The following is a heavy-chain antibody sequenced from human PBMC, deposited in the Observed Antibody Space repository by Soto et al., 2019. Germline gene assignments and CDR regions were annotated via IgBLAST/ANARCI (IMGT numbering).Heavy chain of an antibody. J-gene: IGHJ5*01. Sequence: SSETLSLTCSVSGDSISTVDYFWAWIRQPPGQALEYIGYIYKSTTTYYNPSFESRVAISLDTSKSQFSLTVTSVTAADTAVYFCARGRYCLTGRCFPNWFDSWGQGTLVTVSS. CDR2: IYKSTTT. CDR3: ARGRYCLTGRCFPNWFDS. CDR1: GDSISTVDYF. D-gene: IGHD2-15*01. V-gene: IGHV4-30-4*01.